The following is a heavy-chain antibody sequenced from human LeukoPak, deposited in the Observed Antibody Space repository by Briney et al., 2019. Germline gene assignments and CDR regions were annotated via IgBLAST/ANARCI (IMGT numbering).Heavy chain of an antibody. V-gene: IGHV3-7*01. D-gene: IGHD3-10*01. J-gene: IGHJ6*03. CDR1: GFTFSNYW. Sequence: GGSLRLSCAASGFTFSNYWMSWVRQAPGKGLEWVANIKEDGSEKYYVDSVKGRFTISRDNAKNSLSLQVNSLSAEDTAVYYCATPVPHGSDPSLYYYYMDVWGKGTTVTISS. CDR2: IKEDGSEK. CDR3: ATPVPHGSDPSLYYYYMDV.